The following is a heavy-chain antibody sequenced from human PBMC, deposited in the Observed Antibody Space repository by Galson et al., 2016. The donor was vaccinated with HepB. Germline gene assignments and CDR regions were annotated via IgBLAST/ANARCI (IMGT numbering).Heavy chain of an antibody. CDR1: GDSVSSNSAG. CDR2: TFYRSNRQN. CDR3: ARSYLLGRGFGW. Sequence: CAISGDSVSSNSAGWNWIWQSPSRGLEWLGRTFYRSNRQNDYAESVKSRITINPDTSKNQFSLQLNSVTPDDTAVYYCARSYLLGRGFGWWGQGTLVTVSS. D-gene: IGHD7-27*01. J-gene: IGHJ4*02. V-gene: IGHV6-1*01.